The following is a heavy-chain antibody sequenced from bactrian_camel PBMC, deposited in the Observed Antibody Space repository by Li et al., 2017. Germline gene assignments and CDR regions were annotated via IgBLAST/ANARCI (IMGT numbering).Heavy chain of an antibody. Sequence: HVQLVESGGGLVQPGGSLRLSCAASGFTFSVYWMTWVRQAPGKGLEWVSSIYSDGSRTYYTDSVEGRFTISRDNAENTLYLQMNSLKPEDTATYYCGPRARQLLVVGAVGWCGRGIETLTTGARGPRSPSP. CDR1: GFTFSVYW. CDR2: IYSDGSRT. V-gene: IGHV3S6*01. J-gene: IGHJ4*01. D-gene: IGHD5*01. CDR3: GPRARQLLVVGAVGWCGRGIETLTT.